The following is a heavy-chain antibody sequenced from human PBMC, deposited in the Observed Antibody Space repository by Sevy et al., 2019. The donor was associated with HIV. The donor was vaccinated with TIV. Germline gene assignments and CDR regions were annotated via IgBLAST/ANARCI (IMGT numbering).Heavy chain of an antibody. D-gene: IGHD1-26*01. CDR2: IYYNGHI. Sequence: ETLSLTCTVSGGSITSLYWNWIRQPPGKGLEWIANIYYNGHINYNPSLKSRVTLSLDTSKNQFSLRLSSVTAADTAMYYCAGENAWGRGYSWGQGSLVTVSS. J-gene: IGHJ4*02. V-gene: IGHV4-59*08. CDR3: AGENAWGRGYS. CDR1: GGSITSLY.